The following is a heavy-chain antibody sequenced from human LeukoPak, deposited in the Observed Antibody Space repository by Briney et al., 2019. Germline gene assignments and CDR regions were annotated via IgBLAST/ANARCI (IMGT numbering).Heavy chain of an antibody. J-gene: IGHJ6*03. CDR2: LSHSGSS. Sequence: SETLSLTCTVSGYSISSGYYWDWIRQPPGKGLEWIGILSHSGSSYYNPSLKSRVTISVDTSKNQFSLKLSSVTAADTAVYYCVRGRSYYYMDVWGKGTTVTVSS. CDR1: GYSISSGYY. CDR3: VRGRSYYYMDV. V-gene: IGHV4-38-2*02. D-gene: IGHD1-14*01.